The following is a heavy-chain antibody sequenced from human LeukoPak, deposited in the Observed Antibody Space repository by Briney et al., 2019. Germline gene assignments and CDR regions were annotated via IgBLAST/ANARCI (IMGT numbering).Heavy chain of an antibody. CDR2: INPSSGAT. CDR3: ARVTYDRSGYYNGIPY. Sequence: GASVKVSCKASGYTFTGYFIHWVRQAPGQGLEWMGWINPSSGATNYAQNFRGRVTLTREMSISRAYMEVSRLLSDDTAVYYCARVTYDRSGYYNGIPYWGQGTLVIVSS. V-gene: IGHV1-2*02. CDR1: GYTFTGYF. J-gene: IGHJ4*02. D-gene: IGHD3-22*01.